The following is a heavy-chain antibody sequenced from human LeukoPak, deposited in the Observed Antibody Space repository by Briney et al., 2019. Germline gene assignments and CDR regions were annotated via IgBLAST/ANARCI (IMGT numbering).Heavy chain of an antibody. CDR2: IYPGDSDT. V-gene: IGHV5-51*01. D-gene: IGHD2-2*01. CDR3: ARQTIGYCSSTSCAAPLDY. Sequence: GESLKISCKGSGYSFTSYWIGWVRQMPGKGLEWMGIIYPGDSDTRYSPSFQGQVTISADKSISTAYLQWSSLKASDTAMYYCARQTIGYCSSTSCAAPLDYWGQGTLVTVSS. CDR1: GYSFTSYW. J-gene: IGHJ4*02.